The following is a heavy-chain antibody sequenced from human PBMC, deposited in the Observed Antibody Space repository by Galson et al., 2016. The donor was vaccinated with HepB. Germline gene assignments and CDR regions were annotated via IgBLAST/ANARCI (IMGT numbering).Heavy chain of an antibody. CDR1: GFTFSNYG. Sequence: SLRLSCAASGFTFSNYGMTWVRQAPGKGLEVVSSISRSGDSTDYADSVKGRFTISRDNSKNTLSRQMNRLTADDTAIYYCVQGSTAPAVWGKGTTVTVSS. D-gene: IGHD1-26*01. V-gene: IGHV3-23*01. CDR3: VQGSTAPAV. J-gene: IGHJ6*04. CDR2: ISRSGDST.